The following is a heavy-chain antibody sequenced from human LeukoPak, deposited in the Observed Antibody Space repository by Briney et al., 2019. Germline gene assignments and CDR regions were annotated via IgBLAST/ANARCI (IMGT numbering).Heavy chain of an antibody. CDR1: GGSFSGYY. J-gene: IGHJ4*02. D-gene: IGHD6-13*01. CDR3: ARSYSSSWYGEGY. Sequence: SETLSLTCAVYGGSFSGYYWSWIRQPPGKGLEWIGYIYHSGSTYYNPSLKSRVTISVDRSKNQFSLKLSSVTAADTAVYYCARSYSSSWYGEGYWGQGTLVTVSS. CDR2: IYHSGST. V-gene: IGHV4-34*01.